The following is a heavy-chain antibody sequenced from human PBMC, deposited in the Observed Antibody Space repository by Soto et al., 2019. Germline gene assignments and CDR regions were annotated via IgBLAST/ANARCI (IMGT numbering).Heavy chain of an antibody. CDR2: ISSSSSVI. CDR3: ARDLSWGSNWYYYMDV. CDR1: GFILGDCA. V-gene: IGHV3-48*01. Sequence: GGSKRLSCATAGFILGDCAGNWVRQAPGKGLEWVSYISSSSSVIDYADSVKGRFTVSRDNARNSLYLQMNSLRAEDTAVYYCARDLSWGSNWYYYMDVWGKGTTVTVSS. J-gene: IGHJ6*03. D-gene: IGHD7-27*01.